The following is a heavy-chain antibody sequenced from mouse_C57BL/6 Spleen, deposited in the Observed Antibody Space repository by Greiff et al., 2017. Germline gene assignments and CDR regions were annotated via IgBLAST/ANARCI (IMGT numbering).Heavy chain of an antibody. D-gene: IGHD2-2*01. Sequence: VQLQQPGAELVKPGASVKMSCKASGYTFTTYPMEWVKQSHGKGLEWIGNFHPYNDDTKYNEKFKGKATLTVEKSSSTAYLGLSRLTSDDSAVYDCALWLRQGFDYWGQGTTLTVAS. J-gene: IGHJ2*01. CDR3: ALWLRQGFDY. V-gene: IGHV1-47*01. CDR2: FHPYNDDT. CDR1: GYTFTTYP.